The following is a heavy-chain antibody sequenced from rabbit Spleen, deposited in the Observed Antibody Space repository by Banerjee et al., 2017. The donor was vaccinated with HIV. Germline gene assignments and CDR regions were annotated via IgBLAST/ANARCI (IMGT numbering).Heavy chain of an antibody. CDR1: GFSFSSNYY. D-gene: IGHD2-1*01. CDR3: ARGVYDDYDTYYFDL. Sequence: QEQLVESGGDLVKPGASLTLTCTASGFSFSSNYYMCWVHQAPGKGLEWIACIDTGFGGTTYYASWAKGRFTISKTSSTTVTLQMTSLPAADTATYFCARGVYDDYDTYYFDLWGQGTLVTVS. J-gene: IGHJ4*01. CDR2: IDTGFGGTT. V-gene: IGHV1S45*01.